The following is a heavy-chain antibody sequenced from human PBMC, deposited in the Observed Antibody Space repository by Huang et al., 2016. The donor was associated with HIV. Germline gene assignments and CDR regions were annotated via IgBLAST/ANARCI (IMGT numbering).Heavy chain of an antibody. D-gene: IGHD6-13*01. Sequence: QVQLVESGGDVVQPGGSLRLSCAASGFTFSSYGMDWVRQAPGEGLGGVTFIRYDGSNEYYADSVKGRFTVYRDNSKNTLYLQMNSLRLEETAVFYCAKGDSDSWTPRGGFDSWGQGTLVTVSS. V-gene: IGHV3-30*02. CDR2: IRYDGSNE. CDR3: AKGDSDSWTPRGGFDS. J-gene: IGHJ4*02. CDR1: GFTFSSYG.